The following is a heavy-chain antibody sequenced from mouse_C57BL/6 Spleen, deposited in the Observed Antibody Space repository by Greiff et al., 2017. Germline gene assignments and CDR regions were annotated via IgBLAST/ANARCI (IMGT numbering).Heavy chain of an antibody. D-gene: IGHD2-4*01. CDR3: ARSYDYDRGYYAMDY. CDR2: IYPSDSET. J-gene: IGHJ4*01. Sequence: VQLQQPGAELVRPGSSVKLSCKASGYTFTSYWMDWVKQRPGQGLEWIGNIYPSDSETHYNQKFKDKATLAVDKSSSTAYMRLSSLTSEDSAVYYGARSYDYDRGYYAMDYWGQGTSVTVSS. V-gene: IGHV1-61*01. CDR1: GYTFTSYW.